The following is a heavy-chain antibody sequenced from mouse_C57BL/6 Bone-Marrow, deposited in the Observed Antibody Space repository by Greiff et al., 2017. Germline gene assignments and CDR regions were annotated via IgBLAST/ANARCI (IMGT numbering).Heavy chain of an antibody. J-gene: IGHJ3*01. Sequence: QVQLQQPGAELVRPGTSVKLSCKASGYTFTSYWMHWVKQRPGQGLEWIGVIDPSDSYTNYNQKFKGKATLTVDTSSSTAYMQLSSLTSEDSAVYYCARFGLRGFAYWGQGTLVTVSA. CDR3: ARFGLRGFAY. CDR2: IDPSDSYT. CDR1: GYTFTSYW. D-gene: IGHD2-4*01. V-gene: IGHV1-59*01.